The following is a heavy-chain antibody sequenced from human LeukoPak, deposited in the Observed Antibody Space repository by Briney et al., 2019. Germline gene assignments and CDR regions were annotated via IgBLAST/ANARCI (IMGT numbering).Heavy chain of an antibody. CDR1: GFTFSDYY. J-gene: IGHJ4*02. CDR3: ARHNHGYDWDY. CDR2: ISSSGSTI. V-gene: IGHV3-11*04. Sequence: GGSLRLSCAASGFTFSDYYMSWIRQAPGKGLEWVSYISSSGSTIYYADSVKGRFTISRDNSKNTLYLQMNSLRAEDTAVYYCARHNHGYDWDYWGQGTLVTVSS. D-gene: IGHD5-12*01.